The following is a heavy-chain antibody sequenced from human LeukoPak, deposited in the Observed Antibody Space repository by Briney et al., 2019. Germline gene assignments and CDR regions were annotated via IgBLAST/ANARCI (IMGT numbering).Heavy chain of an antibody. J-gene: IGHJ6*02. V-gene: IGHV1-69*04. D-gene: IGHD2-2*01. CDR2: IIPILGIA. CDR1: GYTFTSYG. Sequence: SVKVSCKASGYTFTSYGISWVRQAPGQGLEWMGRIIPILGIANYAQKFQGRVTITADKSTSTAYMELSSLRSEDTAVYYCAREGGRDVVVPAAMDVWGQGTTVTVSS. CDR3: AREGGRDVVVPAAMDV.